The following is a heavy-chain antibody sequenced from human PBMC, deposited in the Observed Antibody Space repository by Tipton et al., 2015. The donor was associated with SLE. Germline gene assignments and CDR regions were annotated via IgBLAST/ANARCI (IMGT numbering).Heavy chain of an antibody. V-gene: IGHV4-31*03. D-gene: IGHD6-19*01. CDR1: GGSISSGGYY. CDR3: ARDVWQWLDY. Sequence: TLSLTRTVSGGSISSGGYYWSWIRQHPGKGLEWIGYIYYSGSTYYNPSLKSRVTISVDTSKNQFSLKLSSVTAADTAVYYCARDVWQWLDYWGQGTLVTVSS. CDR2: IYYSGST. J-gene: IGHJ4*02.